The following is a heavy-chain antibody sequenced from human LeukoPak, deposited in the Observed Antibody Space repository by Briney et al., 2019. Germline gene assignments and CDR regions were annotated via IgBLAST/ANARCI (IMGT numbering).Heavy chain of an antibody. CDR3: ARDFSSYDILTGHLDY. CDR1: GFTFSSYG. J-gene: IGHJ4*02. CDR2: IWYDGSNK. V-gene: IGHV3-33*01. D-gene: IGHD3-9*01. Sequence: PGGSLRLSCAASGFTFSSYGMHWVRQAPGKGLEGGAVIWYDGSNKYYADSVKGRFTISRDNSKNTRYLQMNSLRAEDTAAYYCARDFSSYDILTGHLDYWGQGTLVTVSS.